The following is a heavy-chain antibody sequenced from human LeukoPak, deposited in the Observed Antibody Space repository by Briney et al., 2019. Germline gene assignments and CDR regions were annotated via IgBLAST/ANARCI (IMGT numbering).Heavy chain of an antibody. D-gene: IGHD1-26*01. Sequence: PGGSLRLSCAASGFTFYTYAMSWVRQAPGKGLEWVAVISYDGSNKYYADSVKGRFTISRDNSKNTLYLQMNSLRAEDTAVYYCAKDSGSSSLYYYYGMDVWGQGTTVTVSS. J-gene: IGHJ6*02. V-gene: IGHV3-30*18. CDR1: GFTFYTYA. CDR2: ISYDGSNK. CDR3: AKDSGSSSLYYYYGMDV.